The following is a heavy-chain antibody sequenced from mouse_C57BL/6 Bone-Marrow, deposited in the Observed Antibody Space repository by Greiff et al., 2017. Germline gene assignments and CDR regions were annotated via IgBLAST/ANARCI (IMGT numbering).Heavy chain of an antibody. CDR1: GFTFSSYG. J-gene: IGHJ1*03. V-gene: IGHV5-6*01. CDR3: ARPPYDYVSSYRYFDV. D-gene: IGHD1-1*01. CDR2: ISSGGSYT. Sequence: DVQLVESGGDLVKPGGSLKLSCAASGFTFSSYGMSWVRQTPDKRLEWVATISSGGSYTYYPDSVKGRFTISRDNAKNTLYLQMSSLKSEDTAMYYCARPPYDYVSSYRYFDVWGTGTTVTVSS.